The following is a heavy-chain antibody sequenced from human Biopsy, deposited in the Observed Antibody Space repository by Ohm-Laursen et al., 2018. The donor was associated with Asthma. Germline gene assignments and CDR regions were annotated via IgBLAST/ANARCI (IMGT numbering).Heavy chain of an antibody. CDR2: ISGGGGT. J-gene: IGHJ4*02. Sequence: SLRLSCSASGFTFSNYAMTWVRQAPGKGLEWVSAISGGGGTKYADSVKGRFTISRDFYKNTLYLQMDSLRAEDTAVYYCARGDSSGWSHYYFDYWGQGTLVTVSS. D-gene: IGHD6-19*01. CDR3: ARGDSSGWSHYYFDY. V-gene: IGHV3-23*01. CDR1: GFTFSNYA.